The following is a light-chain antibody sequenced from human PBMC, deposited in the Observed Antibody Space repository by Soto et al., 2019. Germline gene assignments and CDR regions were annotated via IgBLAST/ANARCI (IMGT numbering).Light chain of an antibody. V-gene: IGKV3-20*01. CDR1: QSVSSSY. CDR2: DAS. Sequence: EIVLTQSPGTLSLSPGERATLSCRASQSVSSSYLAWYQQKPGQPPRVLIHDASSRATGIPDRFSGSGSGTDFTLTISRLEPEDFAVYYCHQYGSSPATFGQGTKVDI. J-gene: IGKJ1*01. CDR3: HQYGSSPAT.